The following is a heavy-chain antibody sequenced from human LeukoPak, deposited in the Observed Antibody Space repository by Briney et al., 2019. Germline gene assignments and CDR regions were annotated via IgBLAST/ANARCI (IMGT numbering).Heavy chain of an antibody. CDR3: ARSLPYGTTWYGRSDF. D-gene: IGHD6-13*01. CDR1: GFTFSSYW. Sequence: GGSLRLSCAASGFTFSSYWMSWVRQAPGKGLEWVANIRQDGDTKYYVDSVKGRFTISRDNAMNSLYLQMNSLRAEDTAIYYCARSLPYGTTWYGRSDFWGQGTLVTVSS. CDR2: IRQDGDTK. J-gene: IGHJ4*02. V-gene: IGHV3-7*03.